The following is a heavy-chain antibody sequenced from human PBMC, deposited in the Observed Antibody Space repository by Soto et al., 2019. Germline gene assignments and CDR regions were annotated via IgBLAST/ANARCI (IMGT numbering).Heavy chain of an antibody. CDR3: ARHGYNYGGGYFDY. Sequence: EVQLVESGGGLVQPGGSLRLSCAASGVTVSSNYMSWVRQAPGKGLEWVSVIYSGGSTYYADSVKGRFTISRDNSKHTLYRQMNSLRAEDTAVYYCARHGYNYGGGYFDYWGQGTLVTVSS. CDR1: GVTVSSNY. V-gene: IGHV3-66*04. CDR2: IYSGGST. J-gene: IGHJ4*02. D-gene: IGHD5-18*01.